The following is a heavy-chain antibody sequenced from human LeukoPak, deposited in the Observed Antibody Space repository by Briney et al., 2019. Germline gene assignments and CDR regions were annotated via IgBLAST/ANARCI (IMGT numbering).Heavy chain of an antibody. J-gene: IGHJ6*03. D-gene: IGHD5-24*01. CDR1: GFTFDDYG. V-gene: IGHV3-20*04. CDR2: INWNGGST. Sequence: AGGSLRLSCAASGFTFDDYGMSWVRQAPGKGLEWVSGINWNGGSTGYADSVKGRFTISRDNAKNSLYLQMNSLRAEDTALYYCAREHAGYSTYYYYMDVWGKGTTVTVSS. CDR3: AREHAGYSTYYYYMDV.